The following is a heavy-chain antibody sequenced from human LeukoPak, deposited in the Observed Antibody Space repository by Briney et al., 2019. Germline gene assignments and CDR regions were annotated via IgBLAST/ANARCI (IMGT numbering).Heavy chain of an antibody. V-gene: IGHV1-2*02. J-gene: IGHJ6*03. CDR2: INPNGGGT. D-gene: IGHD6-13*01. Sequence: GASVEVSCKASGYTFTGYYMHWVRQAPGQGLEWMGWINPNGGGTNYAQKFQGRVTMTRDTSISTAYMELSRLRSDDTAVYYCARADRYSSSWYYYYYMDVWGKGTTVTISS. CDR1: GYTFTGYY. CDR3: ARADRYSSSWYYYYYMDV.